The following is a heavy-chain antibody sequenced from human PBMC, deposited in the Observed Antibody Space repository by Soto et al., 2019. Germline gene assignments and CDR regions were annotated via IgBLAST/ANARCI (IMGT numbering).Heavy chain of an antibody. CDR1: GFTFSSYW. CDR2: INSDGSST. Sequence: GGSLRLSCAASGFTFSSYWMHWVRQAPGKGLVWVSRINSDGSSTSYADSVKGRFTISRDNAKNTLYLQMNSLRAEDTAVYYCARVRKLLPNWFDPWGQGTLVTVSS. D-gene: IGHD2-15*01. CDR3: ARVRKLLPNWFDP. J-gene: IGHJ5*02. V-gene: IGHV3-74*01.